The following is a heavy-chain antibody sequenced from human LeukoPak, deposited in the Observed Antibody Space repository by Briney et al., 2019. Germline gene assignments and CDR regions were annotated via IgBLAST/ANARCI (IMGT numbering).Heavy chain of an antibody. CDR2: IYYSGST. CDR1: GGSISSSSYY. D-gene: IGHD6-6*01. J-gene: IGHJ3*02. V-gene: IGHV4-39*07. CDR3: ARSRRYSSSSGLAFDI. Sequence: SETLSLTCTVSGGSISSSSYYWGWIRQPPGKGLEWIGNIYYSGSTYYNPSLKSRVTMSVDTSKNQFSLKLSSVTAADTAVYYCARSRRYSSSSGLAFDIWGQGTMVTVSS.